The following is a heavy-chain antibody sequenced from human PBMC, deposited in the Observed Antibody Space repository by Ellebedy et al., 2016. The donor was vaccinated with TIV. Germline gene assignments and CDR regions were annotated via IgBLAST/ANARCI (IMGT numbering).Heavy chain of an antibody. J-gene: IGHJ3*02. CDR2: IWHTGTS. D-gene: IGHD3-16*01. V-gene: IGHV4-39*07. CDR3: VRGGGNAFDI. CDR1: GGSISSSSFN. Sequence: MPSETLSLTCTVSGGSISSSSFNWGWIRQPPGKGLEWIGTIWHTGTSWYNPSLESRPTVSVDTSKNQFSIKLSSLSAADTALYYCVRGGGNAFDIWGQGTKVTVSS.